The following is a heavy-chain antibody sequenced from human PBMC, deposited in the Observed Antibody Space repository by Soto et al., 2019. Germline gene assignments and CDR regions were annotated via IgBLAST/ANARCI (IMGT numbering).Heavy chain of an antibody. J-gene: IGHJ4*02. Sequence: GGFLRLSCAASGFTFSDYYMSRIRQAPGKGLEWVSYISSSGSTIYYADSVKGRFTIPRDNAKNSLYLQMNSLRAEDTAVYYCARTTNYYDSSGYYPVFDYWGQGTLVT. D-gene: IGHD3-22*01. CDR3: ARTTNYYDSSGYYPVFDY. CDR2: ISSSGSTI. V-gene: IGHV3-11*01. CDR1: GFTFSDYY.